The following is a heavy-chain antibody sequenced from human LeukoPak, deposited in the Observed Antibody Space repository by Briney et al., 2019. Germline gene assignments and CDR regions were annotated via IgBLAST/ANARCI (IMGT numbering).Heavy chain of an antibody. Sequence: SETLSLTCTVSGASISNYCWSWIRQPPGKGLEWIGHIYYSGNSNYNPSLKSRVTISGDTSKKHFSLKLSSVTAADTAIYYCARHSMIRPDNWFDPWGQGTLVTVSS. V-gene: IGHV4-59*01. CDR2: IYYSGNS. CDR1: GASISNYC. J-gene: IGHJ5*02. D-gene: IGHD3-3*02. CDR3: ARHSMIRPDNWFDP.